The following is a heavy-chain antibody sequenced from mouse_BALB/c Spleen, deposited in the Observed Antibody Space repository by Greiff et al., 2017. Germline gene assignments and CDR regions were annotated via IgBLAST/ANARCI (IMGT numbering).Heavy chain of an antibody. CDR2: IWGDGST. V-gene: IGHV2-6-7*01. CDR1: GFSLTGYG. Sequence: VQLVESGPGLVAPSQSLSITCTVSGFSLTGYGVNWVRQPPGKGLEWLGMIWGDGSTDYNSALKSRLSISKDNSKSQVFLKMNSLQTNDTARYYGAGAPDYYGGSARAMDYWGQGTSVTVSA. CDR3: AGAPDYYGGSARAMDY. D-gene: IGHD1-1*01. J-gene: IGHJ4*01.